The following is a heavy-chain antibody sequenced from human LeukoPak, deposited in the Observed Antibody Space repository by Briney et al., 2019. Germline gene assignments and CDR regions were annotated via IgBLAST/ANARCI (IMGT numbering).Heavy chain of an antibody. Sequence: PSETLSLTCAVYGGSSSGYYWSWIRQPPGKGLEWIGEINHSGSTNYNPSLKSRVTISGDTSKNQFSLKLSSVTAADTAVYFCARVGYSYVINDWSRTGLGAYPTKYYYHMDVWGKGPRSPSP. V-gene: IGHV4-34*01. J-gene: IGHJ6*03. CDR3: ARVGYSYVINDWSRTGLGAYPTKYYYHMDV. D-gene: IGHD5-18*01. CDR1: GGSSSGYY. CDR2: INHSGST.